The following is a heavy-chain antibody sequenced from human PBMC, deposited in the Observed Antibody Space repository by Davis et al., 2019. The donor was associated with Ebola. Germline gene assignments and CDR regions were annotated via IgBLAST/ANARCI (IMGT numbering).Heavy chain of an antibody. CDR2: ISGGGGTT. CDR3: AKRVSEGSGRYYYYMDV. V-gene: IGHV3-23*01. J-gene: IGHJ6*03. CDR1: GISFSSYV. D-gene: IGHD5-12*01. Sequence: GESLKISCEASGISFSSYVMNWVRQAPGKGLEWVSGISGGGGTTYYADSVKGRFTISRDNSKNTLYLQMNSLRAEDTAVYYCAKRVSEGSGRYYYYMDVWGKGTTVTVSS.